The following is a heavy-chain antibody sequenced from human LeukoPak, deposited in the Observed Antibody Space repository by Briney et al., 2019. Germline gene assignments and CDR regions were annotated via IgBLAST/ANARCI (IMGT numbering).Heavy chain of an antibody. V-gene: IGHV4-59*08. CDR2: IHHSGST. CDR3: ARADSHTGIVGGAGWFDP. CDR1: GGSLRSAY. Sequence: PSETLSLTCNVSGGSLRSAYWSWIRQPPGKGLEYIGYIHHSGSTDYSPFLRSRVTISVDTSKHQFSQKLSSVTAADTAVYSCARADSHTGIVGGAGWFDPWGQGTLVTVSS. D-gene: IGHD1-26*01. J-gene: IGHJ5*02.